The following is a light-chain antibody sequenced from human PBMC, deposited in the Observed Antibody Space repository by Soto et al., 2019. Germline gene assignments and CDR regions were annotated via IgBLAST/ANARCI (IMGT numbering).Light chain of an antibody. V-gene: IGKV1-5*03. CDR2: KTS. CDR3: HQYSTYTPRT. CDR1: QIIITW. J-gene: IGKJ1*01. Sequence: DIQMTQAPSTLSASVVYRVSITCLAIQIIITWVAWYQQKPGKAPNLLIYKTSTLESGVPSRFIGSGSGTEFTLTISSLQPDDFATYYCHQYSTYTPRTFGQGTEVDIK.